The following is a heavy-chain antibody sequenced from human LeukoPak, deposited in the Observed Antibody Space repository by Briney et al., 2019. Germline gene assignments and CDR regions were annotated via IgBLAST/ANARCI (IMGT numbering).Heavy chain of an antibody. D-gene: IGHD1-26*01. V-gene: IGHV4-34*01. CDR2: INHSGST. CDR1: GGSFSGYY. J-gene: IGHJ4*02. CDR3: ARSTWRPRGSYYNY. Sequence: PSETLSLTCAVYGGSFSGYYWSWIRQPPGKGLEWIGEINHSGSTNYNPSLKSRVTISVDTSKNQFSLKLSSVTAADTAVYYCARSTWRPRGSYYNYWGQGTLVTVSS.